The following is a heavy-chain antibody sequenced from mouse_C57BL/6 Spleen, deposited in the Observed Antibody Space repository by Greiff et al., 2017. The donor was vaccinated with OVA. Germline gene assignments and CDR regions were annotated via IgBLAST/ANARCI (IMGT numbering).Heavy chain of an antibody. D-gene: IGHD1-1*01. CDR1: GYTFTSYW. CDR3: ARGTTVVAGPFAY. J-gene: IGHJ3*01. CDR2: INPSNGGT. Sequence: VQLQQPGTELVKPGASVKLSCKASGYTFTSYWMHWVKQRPGQGLEWIGNINPSNGGTNYNEKFKSKATLTVDKSSSTAYMQLSSLTSEDSAVYYCARGTTVVAGPFAYWGQGTLVTVSA. V-gene: IGHV1-53*01.